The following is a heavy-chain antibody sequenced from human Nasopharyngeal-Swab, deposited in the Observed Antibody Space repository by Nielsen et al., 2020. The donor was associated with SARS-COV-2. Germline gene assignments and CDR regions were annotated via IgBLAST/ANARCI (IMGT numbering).Heavy chain of an antibody. CDR3: ARNPGVVLEYGWFDP. CDR2: IIPIFGTA. D-gene: IGHD3-3*01. CDR1: GGSFSSCA. J-gene: IGHJ5*02. V-gene: IGHV1-69*13. Sequence: SVKVSCKASGGSFSSCAISWVRQAPGQGLEWMGGIIPIFGTANYAQKFQGRVTITADESTSTAYMELSSLRSEDTAVYYCARNPGVVLEYGWFDPWGQGTLVTVSS.